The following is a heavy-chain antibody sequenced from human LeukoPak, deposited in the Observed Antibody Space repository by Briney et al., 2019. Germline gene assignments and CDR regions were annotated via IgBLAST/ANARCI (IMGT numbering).Heavy chain of an antibody. J-gene: IGHJ4*02. CDR2: IAQDGSET. CDR3: ARLWGYLGAETFDY. CDR1: GFTFSNYW. Sequence: GGSLRLSCAASGFTFSNYWMTWIRQAPGKGLEWVANIAQDGSETYYVDSVKGRFTISRDNAKNSLFLQMNSLRAGDTAVYFCARLWGYLGAETFDYWGQGTQVTVSS. V-gene: IGHV3-7*03. D-gene: IGHD3-22*01.